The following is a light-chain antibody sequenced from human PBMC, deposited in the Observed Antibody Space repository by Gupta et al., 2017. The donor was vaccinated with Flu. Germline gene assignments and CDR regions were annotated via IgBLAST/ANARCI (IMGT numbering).Light chain of an antibody. Sequence: QSALTQPASVSGSPGQSIAISCTGSSSDIGAYNYVSWYQQHTGKAPTRMIYDVNNRTSGVSNRFSGSKSDNTASLTIGGPQAEDEAEYYYAGDGAVGGFGGGTKLTVL. CDR1: SSDIGAYNY. V-gene: IGLV2-14*03. CDR2: DVN. J-gene: IGLJ3*02. CDR3: AGDGAVGG.